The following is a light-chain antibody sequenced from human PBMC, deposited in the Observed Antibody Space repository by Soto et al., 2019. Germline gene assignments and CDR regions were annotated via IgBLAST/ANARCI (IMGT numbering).Light chain of an antibody. Sequence: EIVMTQSPATLSVSPGERATLSCRASQSVSSNLAWYQQKPGQAPRLLISGASTRATGIPARFSGSGSGTEFTLNISSLQSEDFAVYYCQHYNNWPWTLGQGPQVEIK. CDR2: GAS. CDR1: QSVSSN. V-gene: IGKV3-15*01. CDR3: QHYNNWPWT. J-gene: IGKJ1*01.